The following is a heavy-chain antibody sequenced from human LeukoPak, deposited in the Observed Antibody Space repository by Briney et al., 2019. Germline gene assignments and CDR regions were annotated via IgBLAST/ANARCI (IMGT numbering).Heavy chain of an antibody. D-gene: IGHD4-17*01. Sequence: GGSLRLSCAASGFTFSSYAMSWVRQAPGKGLEWVSSLTGNGVITYYADSVKGRFTISRDNSKNTLYLQMNSLRAEDTAVYYCAKIPSRIFLYGDYVFDYWGQGTLVTVSS. CDR3: AKIPSRIFLYGDYVFDY. CDR2: LTGNGVIT. CDR1: GFTFSSYA. V-gene: IGHV3-23*01. J-gene: IGHJ4*02.